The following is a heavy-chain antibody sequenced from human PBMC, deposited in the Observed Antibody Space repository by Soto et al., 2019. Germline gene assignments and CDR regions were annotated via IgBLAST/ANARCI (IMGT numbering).Heavy chain of an antibody. CDR2: IWYDGSNK. CDR3: ARDLGGYSGYDNV. D-gene: IGHD5-12*01. CDR1: GFTFSSYG. J-gene: IGHJ6*04. Sequence: GGSLRLSCAASGFTFSSYGMHWVRQAPGKGLEWVAVIWYDGSNKYYADSVKGRFTISRDNSKNTLYLQMNSLRAEDTAVYYCARDLGGYSGYDNVWGKGTTVTVSS. V-gene: IGHV3-33*01.